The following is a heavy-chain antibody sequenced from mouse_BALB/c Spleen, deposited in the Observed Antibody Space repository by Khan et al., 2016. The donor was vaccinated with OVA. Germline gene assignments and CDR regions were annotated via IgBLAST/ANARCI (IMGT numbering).Heavy chain of an antibody. V-gene: IGHV1S137*01. J-gene: IGHJ3*01. CDR3: VMGGKFAY. CDR2: ISTNYGDA. D-gene: IGHD1-1*02. Sequence: QVQLQQSGAELVRPGVSVKISCKASGYTFTDYAMHWVKQRHAKSLEWIGVISTNYGDADYNQKFQGKASMTVDRSSSTVYMDLARLTSEDSAIYCCVMGGKFAYWGQGTLVTVSA. CDR1: GYTFTDYA.